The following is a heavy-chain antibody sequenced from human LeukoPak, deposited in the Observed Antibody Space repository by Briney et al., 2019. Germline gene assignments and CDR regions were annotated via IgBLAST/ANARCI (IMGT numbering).Heavy chain of an antibody. V-gene: IGHV3-23*01. D-gene: IGHD3-16*02. CDR2: ISASGP. CDR1: GFTFSSYA. CDR3: AKDRESDGYPCLDH. J-gene: IGHJ4*02. Sequence: PGGSLRLSCAASGFTFSSYAMSWVRQAPGKGLEWVSTISASGPYYADAVRGRFTISRDNSRNTLSLQMDSLRAEDTAVYYCAKDRESDGYPCLDHWGLGTLVTVS.